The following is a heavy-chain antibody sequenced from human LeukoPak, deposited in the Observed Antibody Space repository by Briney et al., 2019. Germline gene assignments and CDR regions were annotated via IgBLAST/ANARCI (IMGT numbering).Heavy chain of an antibody. Sequence: GGSLRLSCGASGFTFSSYWMSWVRQAPGKGLEWVSSISSSSSYIYYADSVKGRFTISRDNAKNSLYLQMNSLRAEDTAVYYCARDQYSSSWYGPGDYWGQGTLVTVSS. D-gene: IGHD6-13*01. CDR1: GFTFSSYW. CDR2: ISSSSSYI. V-gene: IGHV3-21*01. J-gene: IGHJ4*02. CDR3: ARDQYSSSWYGPGDY.